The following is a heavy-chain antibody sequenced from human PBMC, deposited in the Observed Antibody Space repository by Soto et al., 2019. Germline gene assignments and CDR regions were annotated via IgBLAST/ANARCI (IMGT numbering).Heavy chain of an antibody. V-gene: IGHV4-34*01. CDR1: GGSFSGYY. D-gene: IGHD3-16*01. J-gene: IGHJ4*02. CDR2: IDHSGGT. CDR3: ARGRLGGAAN. Sequence: QVQLQQWGAGLSKPSETLSLTCAVYGGSFSGYYWSWIRQPPGKGLEWIGEIDHSGGTNYNPSLKGRVTISVDPSKNQFYLKLSSVTAADTAEYYCARGRLGGAANWGQGTLVTVSS.